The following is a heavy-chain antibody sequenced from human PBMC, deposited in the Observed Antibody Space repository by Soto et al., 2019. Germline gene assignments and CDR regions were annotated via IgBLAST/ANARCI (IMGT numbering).Heavy chain of an antibody. J-gene: IGHJ3*02. CDR1: GGSISSGGYY. D-gene: IGHD3-9*01. Sequence: PSATLSLTCTVSGGSISSGGYYWSWIRQHPGKGLEWIGYIYYSGSTYYNPSLKSRVTISVDTSKNQFSLKLSSVTAADTAVYYCARDYDILTGHHPSAFDIWGQGTMVTVSS. CDR3: ARDYDILTGHHPSAFDI. V-gene: IGHV4-31*03. CDR2: IYYSGST.